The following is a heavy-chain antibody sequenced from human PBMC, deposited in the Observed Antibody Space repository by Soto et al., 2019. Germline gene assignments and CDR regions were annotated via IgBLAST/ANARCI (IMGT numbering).Heavy chain of an antibody. CDR1: VVSISSSSYY. CDR3: ARPFLAGTVKDWFEP. CDR2: IYYSGST. V-gene: IGHV4-39*01. J-gene: IGHJ5*02. Sequence: SETLSLTCTFSVVSISSSSYYCGWIRQPPGKGLEWIGSIYYSGSTYYNPSLKSRVTISVDTSKNQFSLKLSSVTAADTAVYYCARPFLAGTVKDWFEPWGQGTLVTVSS. D-gene: IGHD6-19*01.